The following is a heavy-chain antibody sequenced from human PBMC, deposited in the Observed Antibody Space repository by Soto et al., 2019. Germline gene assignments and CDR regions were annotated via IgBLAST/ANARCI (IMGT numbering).Heavy chain of an antibody. V-gene: IGHV4-59*01. Sequence: SETLSLTCIVSGGALSHYYWSWFRQSSGKGLEWIGYAYYSGSTDYNPSLKSRFTMSVDTSKNQVSLKLNSVTTADTAVYYCARDRSTYGGGGTGEVKENWFDPWGPGTLVTVSS. CDR2: AYYSGST. J-gene: IGHJ5*02. CDR3: ARDRSTYGGGGTGEVKENWFDP. CDR1: GGALSHYY. D-gene: IGHD2-8*01.